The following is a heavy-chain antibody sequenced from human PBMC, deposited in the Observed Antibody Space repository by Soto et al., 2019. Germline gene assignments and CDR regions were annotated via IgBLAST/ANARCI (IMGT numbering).Heavy chain of an antibody. J-gene: IGHJ3*02. Sequence: PGGSLRLSCAASGFTFSSYGMPWVRQAPGKGLEWVAVISYDGSNKYYADSVKGRFTISRDNSKNTLYLQVNSLRAEDTAVYYCAKAPNTMVSLDIWGQGTMVTVSS. CDR2: ISYDGSNK. CDR1: GFTFSSYG. CDR3: AKAPNTMVSLDI. D-gene: IGHD3-10*01. V-gene: IGHV3-30*18.